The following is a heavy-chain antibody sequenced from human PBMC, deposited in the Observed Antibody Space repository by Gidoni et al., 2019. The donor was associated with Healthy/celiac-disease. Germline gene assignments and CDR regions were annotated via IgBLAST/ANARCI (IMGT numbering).Heavy chain of an antibody. CDR2: INPNSGGK. V-gene: IGHV1-2*04. CDR1: GYTCTGYY. Sequence: QVQLVQSGAEVKKPGASAKVSCKASGYTCTGYYMHWVRHAPGQGLEWMGWINPNSGGKNYAQKFQGWVTMTRDTSISTAYMELSRLRSDDTAVYYCARDLFGGSIDYWGQGTLVTVSS. CDR3: ARDLFGGSIDY. D-gene: IGHD2-15*01. J-gene: IGHJ4*02.